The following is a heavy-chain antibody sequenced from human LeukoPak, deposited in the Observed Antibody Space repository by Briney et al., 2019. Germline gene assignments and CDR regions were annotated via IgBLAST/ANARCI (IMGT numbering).Heavy chain of an antibody. CDR3: ARRTAGYSSSWFDY. Sequence: GGSLRLSCAASGFTFSSYWMTCVRQAPGKGLEWVANIKQDGSDKYYMDSVKGRFTISRDNAKNSLYLQMNSLRAEDTAVYYCARRTAGYSSSWFDYWGQGTLVTVSS. V-gene: IGHV3-7*01. CDR1: GFTFSSYW. J-gene: IGHJ4*02. CDR2: IKQDGSDK. D-gene: IGHD6-13*01.